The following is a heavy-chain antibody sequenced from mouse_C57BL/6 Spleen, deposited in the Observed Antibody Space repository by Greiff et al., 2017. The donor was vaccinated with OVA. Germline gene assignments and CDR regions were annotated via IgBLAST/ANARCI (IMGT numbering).Heavy chain of an antibody. D-gene: IGHD2-1*01. CDR1: GYSITSGYY. CDR2: ISYDGSN. V-gene: IGHV3-6*01. Sequence: VQLKESGPGLVKPSQSLSLTCSVTGYSITSGYYWNWIRQFPGNKLEWMGYISYDGSNNYNPSLKNRISITRDTSKNQFFLKLNSVTTEDTATYYCATRNYGNYAWFAYWGQGTLVTVSA. CDR3: ATRNYGNYAWFAY. J-gene: IGHJ3*01.